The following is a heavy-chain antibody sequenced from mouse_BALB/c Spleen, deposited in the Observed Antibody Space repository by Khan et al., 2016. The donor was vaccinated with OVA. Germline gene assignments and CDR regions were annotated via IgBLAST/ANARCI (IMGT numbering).Heavy chain of an antibody. V-gene: IGHV1-4*01. D-gene: IGHD2-14*01. CDR1: GYTFTTYT. J-gene: IGHJ3*01. CDR2: IIPSNDYT. Sequence: VQLQESGAELARPGASVKMSCKASGYTFTTYTIHWVKQRPGQGLEWIGYIIPSNDYTNYNQKFKDRATLTADKSSSTAYMQLSSLTSEDSAVYYCVREGAYYRSGGWFAYWGQGTLVTVSA. CDR3: VREGAYYRSGGWFAY.